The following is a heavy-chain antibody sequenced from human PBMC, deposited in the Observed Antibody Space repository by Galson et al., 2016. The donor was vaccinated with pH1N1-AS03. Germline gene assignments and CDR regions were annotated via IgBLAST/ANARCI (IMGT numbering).Heavy chain of an antibody. D-gene: IGHD3-9*01. CDR1: GGTFSSYV. Sequence: SVKVSCKASGGTFSSYVISWVRQAPGQGLEWMGEIIPIFGTANYAQRFQGRVTITADESTSTAYMEVSSLRSEDTAVYYCAREWEGGYDILTGFHYWGQGALVTVSS. CDR3: AREWEGGYDILTGFHY. V-gene: IGHV1-69*13. J-gene: IGHJ4*02. CDR2: IIPIFGTA.